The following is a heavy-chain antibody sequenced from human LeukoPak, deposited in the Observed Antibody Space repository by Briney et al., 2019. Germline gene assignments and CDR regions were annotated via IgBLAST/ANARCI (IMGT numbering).Heavy chain of an antibody. Sequence: SETLSLTCTVSSGSISTSNYYWGWVRQPPGKALEWIGNIFYSGSTYYSPSLKSQFTKTVDRTKNPFTRKLSSVTAADTAVYYCAREHCSGGSCYSIYYYYYMDVWGKGTTVTVSS. CDR3: AREHCSGGSCYSIYYYYYMDV. V-gene: IGHV4-39*06. CDR1: SGSISTSNYY. CDR2: IFYSGST. J-gene: IGHJ6*03. D-gene: IGHD2-15*01.